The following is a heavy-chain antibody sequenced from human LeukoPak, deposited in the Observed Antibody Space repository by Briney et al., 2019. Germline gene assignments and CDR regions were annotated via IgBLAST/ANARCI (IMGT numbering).Heavy chain of an antibody. CDR2: IYPGDSDT. V-gene: IGHV5-51*01. Sequence: GESLKISRKGSGYSFTNYWIGWVRQMPGKGLEWMGIIYPGDSDTRYSPSFQGRVTISADKSISTAYLQWSSLKASDTAMYYCARARYCSSTSCPSPYYYYYMDVWGKGTTVTVSS. CDR1: GYSFTNYW. CDR3: ARARYCSSTSCPSPYYYYYMDV. J-gene: IGHJ6*03. D-gene: IGHD2-2*01.